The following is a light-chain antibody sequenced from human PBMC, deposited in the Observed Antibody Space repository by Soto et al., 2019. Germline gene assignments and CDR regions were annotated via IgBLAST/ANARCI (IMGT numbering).Light chain of an antibody. CDR2: DAS. Sequence: EILMTQSPATLSGSRGEREPVSGRASQSVTSNLAWYQHKPGQAPRLLIFDASQRATGIPARFSGSGSGTDFTLTISSLEPEDFAVYYCQQRSNWRLITFGQGTRLEI. V-gene: IGKV3-11*01. J-gene: IGKJ5*01. CDR1: QSVTSN. CDR3: QQRSNWRLIT.